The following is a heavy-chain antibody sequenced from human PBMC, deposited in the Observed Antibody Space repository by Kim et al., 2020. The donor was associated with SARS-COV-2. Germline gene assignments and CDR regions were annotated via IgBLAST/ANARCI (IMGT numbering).Heavy chain of an antibody. Sequence: GGSLRLSCAASGFTFSDYYMSWIRQAPGKGLEWVSYISSSGSTIYYADSVKGRFTISRDNAKNSLYLQMNSLRAEDTAVYYCARDSETGASLDYGDYADYWGQGTLVTVSS. J-gene: IGHJ4*02. CDR1: GFTFSDYY. CDR2: ISSSGSTI. D-gene: IGHD4-17*01. CDR3: ARDSETGASLDYGDYADY. V-gene: IGHV3-11*01.